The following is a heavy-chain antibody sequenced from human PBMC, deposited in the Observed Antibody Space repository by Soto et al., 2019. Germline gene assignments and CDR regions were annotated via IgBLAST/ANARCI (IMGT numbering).Heavy chain of an antibody. CDR2: IKQDGSEE. J-gene: IGHJ6*02. Sequence: GGSLRLSCAASGFTLSSYWMSWVRQPPGKGLEWVANIKQDGSEEYYVDSVKGRFTISRDNAKNSLYLQMNSLRAEDTAVYYCARGVSETLGMDVWGQGTTVTVSS. CDR1: GFTLSSYW. D-gene: IGHD6-19*01. V-gene: IGHV3-7*01. CDR3: ARGVSETLGMDV.